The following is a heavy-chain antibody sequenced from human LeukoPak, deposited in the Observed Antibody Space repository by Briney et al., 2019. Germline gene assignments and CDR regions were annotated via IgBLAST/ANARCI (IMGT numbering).Heavy chain of an antibody. CDR1: GFTFSSYG. V-gene: IGHV3-30*02. CDR2: IRYDGSNK. Sequence: GGSLRLSCAASGFTFSSYGMHWVRQAPGKGLEWVAFIRYDGSNKYYADSVKGRFTISRDNSKNTLYLQMNSLRAEDTAVYYCARGYSSSWYQGDYFDYWGQGTLVTVSS. J-gene: IGHJ4*02. CDR3: ARGYSSSWYQGDYFDY. D-gene: IGHD6-13*01.